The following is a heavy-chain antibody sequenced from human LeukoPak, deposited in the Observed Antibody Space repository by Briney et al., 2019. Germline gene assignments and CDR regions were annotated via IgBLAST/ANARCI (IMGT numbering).Heavy chain of an antibody. Sequence: GGSLRLSCAASGFTVSFYAMSWVRQAPGKGLEWVSVIAGGGSSTYYADSVKGRFTISRDNSKDTLYLQMNSLRAEDTAVYYCARRPDYFDYWGQGTLVTVSS. CDR3: ARRPDYFDY. CDR1: GFTVSFYA. CDR2: IAGGGSST. V-gene: IGHV3-23*01. J-gene: IGHJ4*02.